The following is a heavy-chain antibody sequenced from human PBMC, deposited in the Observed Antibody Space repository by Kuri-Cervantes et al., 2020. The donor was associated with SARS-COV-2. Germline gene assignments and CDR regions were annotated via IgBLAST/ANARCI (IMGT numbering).Heavy chain of an antibody. J-gene: IGHJ4*02. CDR1: GYTFTSYD. CDR2: MNPNSGNT. D-gene: IGHD7-27*01. Sequence: ASVKVSCKASGYTFTSYDINWVRQATGQGLEWMGWMNPNSGNTGYAQKFQGRVTMTRNTSINTAYMELSSLSSEDTAIYYCARGFLTTGDHYFDYWGQGTLVTVSS. CDR3: ARGFLTTGDHYFDY. V-gene: IGHV1-8*01.